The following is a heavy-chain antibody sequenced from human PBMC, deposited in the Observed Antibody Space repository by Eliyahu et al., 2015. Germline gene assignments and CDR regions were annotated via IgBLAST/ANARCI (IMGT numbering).Heavy chain of an antibody. CDR2: NNPLQGGI. CDR3: AKTYGDYQGHGFDV. CDR1: GYTFTGHX. Sequence: QVQLVQSGAEVKKPGTSVKVSCKASGYTFTGHXIHWVRQAPGHGLEWLGWNNPLQGGINYAQKFRGRVIMTIDKSINTAYMELSGLTSDDTAVYYCAKTYGDYQGHGFDVWGQGTMVTVSS. D-gene: IGHD4-17*01. J-gene: IGHJ3*01. V-gene: IGHV1-2*02.